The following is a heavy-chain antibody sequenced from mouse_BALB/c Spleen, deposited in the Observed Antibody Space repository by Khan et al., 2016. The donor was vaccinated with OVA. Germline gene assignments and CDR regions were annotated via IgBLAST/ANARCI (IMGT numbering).Heavy chain of an antibody. CDR2: IYHGSGSA. V-gene: IGHV1-77*01. CDR3: ARSYDGAWFAY. CDR1: GYTFTDYV. Sequence: QVQLQQSGPELVKPGASVKMSCKASGYTFTDYVITWVKQRTGQGLEWIGEIYHGSGSAYYNEKFKDKATLTADKSSDTAYMQLSSLTSEDSAVYFCARSYDGAWFAYWGQGTLVTASA. J-gene: IGHJ3*01. D-gene: IGHD1-1*01.